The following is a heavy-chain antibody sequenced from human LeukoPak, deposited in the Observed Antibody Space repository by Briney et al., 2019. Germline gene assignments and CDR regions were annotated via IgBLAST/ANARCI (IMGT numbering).Heavy chain of an antibody. V-gene: IGHV3-30-3*01. J-gene: IGHJ4*02. CDR3: ARVPEYSSSSGDFDY. CDR1: GFTFNTYT. Sequence: SGGSLRLSCAASGFTFNTYTMNWVRQAPGKGLEWVAVISYDGSNKYHADSVKGRFTISRDNSKNTLYLQMNSLRIEDTAVYYCARVPEYSSSSGDFDYWGQGTLVTVSS. D-gene: IGHD6-6*01. CDR2: ISYDGSNK.